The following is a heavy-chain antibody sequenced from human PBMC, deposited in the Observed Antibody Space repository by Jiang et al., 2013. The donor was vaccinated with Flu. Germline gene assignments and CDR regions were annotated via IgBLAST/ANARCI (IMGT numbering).Heavy chain of an antibody. J-gene: IGHJ6*02. CDR3: AKDIVVVVAARGYYGMDV. D-gene: IGHD2-15*01. Sequence: MHWVRQAPGQRLEWMGWINAGNGDTKYSQKFQGRVTITRDTSASTAYMELSSLRSEDTAVYYCAKDIVVVVAARGYYGMDVWGQGTTVTVSS. CDR2: INAGNGDT. V-gene: IGHV1-3*01.